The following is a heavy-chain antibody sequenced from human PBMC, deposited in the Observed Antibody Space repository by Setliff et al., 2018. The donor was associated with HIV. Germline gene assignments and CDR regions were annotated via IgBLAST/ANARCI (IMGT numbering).Heavy chain of an antibody. CDR1: GGTFSLHY. J-gene: IGHJ4*02. V-gene: IGHV4-39*07. CDR2: VYYSGST. Sequence: SETLSLTCAVSGGTFSLHYYTWIRQSPLRGLEWIGTVYYSGSTYYNPSLKSRVTISVDTSKNQFSLKLSSVTPADTAVYYCARRVVITTGSYYFDYWGQGTLVTVSS. CDR3: ARRVVITTGSYYFDY. D-gene: IGHD3-22*01.